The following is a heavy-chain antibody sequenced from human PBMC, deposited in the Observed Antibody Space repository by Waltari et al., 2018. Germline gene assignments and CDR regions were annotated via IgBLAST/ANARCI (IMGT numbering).Heavy chain of an antibody. CDR2: TSFDGGNK. CDR3: VSSAAGTRLSDAFNI. V-gene: IGHV3-30*01. Sequence: QVNLGEFGGGVVQHGKPRSFPGAASGMTLSSFVMPGVRQAPGQGLEWVALTSFDGGNKFYADSVKGRFTISRDNSKNTLYLEMNSLRAEDTAIYYCVSSAAGTRLSDAFNIWGQGTMVT. CDR1: GMTLSSFV. D-gene: IGHD6-13*01. J-gene: IGHJ3*02.